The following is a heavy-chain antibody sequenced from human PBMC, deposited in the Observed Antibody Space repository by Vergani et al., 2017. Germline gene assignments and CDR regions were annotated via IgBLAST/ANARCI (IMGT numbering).Heavy chain of an antibody. CDR3: ALRITILGVAEYGMDV. Sequence: EVQLVESGGGLVQPGGSLRLSCAASGFTFSSYEMNWVRQAPGKGLEWVSYISSSGSTIYYADSVKGRFTISRDNAKNSLYLQMNSLRAEDTAVYYCALRITILGVAEYGMDVWGQGTTVTVSS. CDR1: GFTFSSYE. CDR2: ISSSGSTI. D-gene: IGHD3-3*01. V-gene: IGHV3-48*03. J-gene: IGHJ6*02.